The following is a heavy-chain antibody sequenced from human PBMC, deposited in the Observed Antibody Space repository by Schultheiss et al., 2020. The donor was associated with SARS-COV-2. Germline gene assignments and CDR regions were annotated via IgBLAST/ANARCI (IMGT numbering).Heavy chain of an antibody. V-gene: IGHV3-48*04. CDR1: GFTFSSYG. CDR2: ISSSSSTI. J-gene: IGHJ4*02. Sequence: GGSLRLSCAASGFTFSSYGMHWVRQAPGKGLEWVSYISSSSSTIYYADSVKGRFTISRDNAKNSLYLQMNSLRAEDTAVYYCAKDLRGTVTTLPYWGQGTLVTVSS. D-gene: IGHD4-11*01. CDR3: AKDLRGTVTTLPY.